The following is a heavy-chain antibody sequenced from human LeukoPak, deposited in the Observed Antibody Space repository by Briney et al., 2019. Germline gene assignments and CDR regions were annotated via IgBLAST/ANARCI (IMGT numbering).Heavy chain of an antibody. Sequence: SETLSLTCTVSVGSICRYYWSWIRQPAGKGLEGSVRIYNSGSTNYNPSLKSRVTISVDTSKNQVSLKLSSVTAADTAVYSCARGLSRMIVVTTGFDYWGQGTLVTVSS. D-gene: IGHD3-22*01. CDR1: VGSICRYY. V-gene: IGHV4-4*07. CDR3: ARGLSRMIVVTTGFDY. CDR2: IYNSGST. J-gene: IGHJ4*02.